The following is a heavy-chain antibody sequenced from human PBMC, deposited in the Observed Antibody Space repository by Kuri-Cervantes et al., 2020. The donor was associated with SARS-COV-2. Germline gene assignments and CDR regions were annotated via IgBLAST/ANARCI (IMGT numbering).Heavy chain of an antibody. D-gene: IGHD4-17*01. V-gene: IGHV3-9*01. Sequence: SLKISCAASGFTFDDYAMHWVRQAPGKGLEWVSGISWNSGSIGYADSVKGRFTISRDNSKNTLYLQMNSLRAEDTAVYYCAKYGDYGYWFDPWGQGTLVTVSS. CDR1: GFTFDDYA. CDR3: AKYGDYGYWFDP. J-gene: IGHJ5*02. CDR2: ISWNSGSI.